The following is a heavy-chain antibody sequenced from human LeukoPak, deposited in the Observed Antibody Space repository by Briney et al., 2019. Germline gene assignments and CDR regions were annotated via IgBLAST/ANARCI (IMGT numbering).Heavy chain of an antibody. CDR1: GGSISSYY. J-gene: IGHJ6*02. V-gene: IGHV4-59*01. D-gene: IGHD5-24*01. CDR2: IYYSGST. CDR3: ARDWGRDGYNYHYYYGMDV. Sequence: SETLSLTCTVSGGSISSYYWSWIRQPPGKGLEWIGYIYYSGSTNYNPSLKSRVTISVDTSKNQFPLKLSSVTAADTAVYYCARDWGRDGYNYHYYYGMDVWGQGTTVTVSS.